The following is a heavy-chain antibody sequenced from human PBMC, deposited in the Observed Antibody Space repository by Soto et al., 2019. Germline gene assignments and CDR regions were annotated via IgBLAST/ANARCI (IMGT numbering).Heavy chain of an antibody. J-gene: IGHJ4*02. V-gene: IGHV1-69*02. D-gene: IGHD3-16*02. CDR2: IIPILGIA. Sequence: HVQLVQSGAEVKKPGSSVKVSCKASGGTFSSYTISWVRQAPGQGLEWMGRIIPILGIANYAQKFQGRVTITADKSTSTAYMELSSLRSEDTAVYYCANNYIWGSYRYFDYWGQGTLVTVSS. CDR1: GGTFSSYT. CDR3: ANNYIWGSYRYFDY.